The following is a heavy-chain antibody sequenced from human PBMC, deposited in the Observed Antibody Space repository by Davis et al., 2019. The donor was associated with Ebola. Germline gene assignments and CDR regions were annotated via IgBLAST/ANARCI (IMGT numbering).Heavy chain of an antibody. Sequence: GESLKISGAASGFTFSSYAIHWVRQAPGKGLEWVAVISYDGSNKYYADSVKGRFTISRDNSKNTLYLQMNSLRAEDTAVYYCARRTTLDYWGQGTLVTVSS. CDR2: ISYDGSNK. CDR1: GFTFSSYA. D-gene: IGHD1-1*01. V-gene: IGHV3-30*04. J-gene: IGHJ4*02. CDR3: ARRTTLDY.